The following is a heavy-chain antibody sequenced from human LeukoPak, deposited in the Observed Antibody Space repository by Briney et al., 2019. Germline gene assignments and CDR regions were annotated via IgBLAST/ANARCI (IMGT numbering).Heavy chain of an antibody. J-gene: IGHJ5*02. V-gene: IGHV1-18*01. Sequence: ASVKVSCKASGYTFSSYGINWVRQAPGQGLEWMGWITAYNGNTNYAQKFQDRVTTTVDTSTRTAHMELRSLRSDDTAMYYCARKGGSSWWLEFDPWGQGTLVTVSS. D-gene: IGHD6-13*01. CDR1: GYTFSSYG. CDR3: ARKGGSSWWLEFDP. CDR2: ITAYNGNT.